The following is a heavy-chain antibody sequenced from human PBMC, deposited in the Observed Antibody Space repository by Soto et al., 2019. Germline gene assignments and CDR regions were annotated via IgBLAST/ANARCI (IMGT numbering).Heavy chain of an antibody. CDR3: ARDNFVLVPAARWYYYYGMDV. D-gene: IGHD2-2*01. CDR1: GFTFSSYS. Sequence: GGSLRLSCAASGFTFSSYSMNWVRQAPGEGLEWVSSISSSSSYIYYADSVKGRFTISRDNAKNSLYLQMNSLRAEDTAVYYFARDNFVLVPAARWYYYYGMDVWGQGTTVTVSS. CDR2: ISSSSSYI. J-gene: IGHJ6*02. V-gene: IGHV3-21*01.